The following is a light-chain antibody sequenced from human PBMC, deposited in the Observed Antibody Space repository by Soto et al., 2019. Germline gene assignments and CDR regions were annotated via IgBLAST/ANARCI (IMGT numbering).Light chain of an antibody. CDR2: EVT. Sequence: QSALTQPASVSGSLGQSITISCTGTSSDVGGYNYVSWYQQHPGKDPKVVIFEVTKRPSGVSSRFSGSKSGNTASLTVSGLQAEYEGHYYCSSYTSSSTVLCGGGTKLTVL. CDR3: SSYTSSSTVL. V-gene: IGLV2-14*01. J-gene: IGLJ2*01. CDR1: SSDVGGYNY.